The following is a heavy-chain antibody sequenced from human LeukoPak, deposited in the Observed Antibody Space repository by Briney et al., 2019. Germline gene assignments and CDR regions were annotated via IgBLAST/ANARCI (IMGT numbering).Heavy chain of an antibody. D-gene: IGHD2-15*01. CDR2: MNPNSGNT. Sequence: ASVKVSCKASGYTFTSYDINWVRQATGQGLEWMGWMNPNSGNTGYAQKFQGRVTITADKSTSTAYMELSSLRSEDTAVYYCARAVYCSGGSCYYYYYMDVWGKGTTVTVSS. V-gene: IGHV1-8*01. CDR1: GYTFTSYD. CDR3: ARAVYCSGGSCYYYYYMDV. J-gene: IGHJ6*03.